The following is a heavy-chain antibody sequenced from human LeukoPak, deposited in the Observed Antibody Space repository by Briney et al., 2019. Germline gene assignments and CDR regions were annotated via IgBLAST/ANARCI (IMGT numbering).Heavy chain of an antibody. CDR3: AGLLWFGKKGWFDP. V-gene: IGHV4-59*01. Sequence: SETLSLTCTVSGGSISSYYWSWIRQPPGKGLEWIGYIYYSGSTNYNPSLKSRVTISVDTSKNQFSLKLSSVTAADTAVYYCAGLLWFGKKGWFDPWGQGTLVTVSS. J-gene: IGHJ5*02. D-gene: IGHD3-10*01. CDR1: GGSISSYY. CDR2: IYYSGST.